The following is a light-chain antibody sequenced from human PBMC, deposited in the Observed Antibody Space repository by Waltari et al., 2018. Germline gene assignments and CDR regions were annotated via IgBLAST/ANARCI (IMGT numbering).Light chain of an antibody. CDR1: SSDVGFYSF. J-gene: IGLJ3*02. V-gene: IGLV2-14*01. CDR3: SSYTRRSYWV. CDR2: KVN. Sequence: QSALTQPASVSGSPGQSITISCTRTSSDVGFYSFFSWFQQHPGKAPKVMFYKVNNRPSGVSNRFSGSKSANTASLTISGLQAEDEADYYCSSYTRRSYWVFGGGTQLTVL.